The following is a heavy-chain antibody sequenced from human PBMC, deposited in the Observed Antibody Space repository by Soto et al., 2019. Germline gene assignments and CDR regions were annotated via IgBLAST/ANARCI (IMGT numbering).Heavy chain of an antibody. CDR3: AKGSYSSSWYCFDC. J-gene: IGHJ4*02. Sequence: GGSLRLSCAASGFTFSSSVMNWVRQAPGKGLEWVSAISDSGDGRNYVDSVKGRFTISRDNSKNTLYLQMNSLRAEDPAVYYCAKGSYSSSWYCFDCWGQGTLVTVSS. V-gene: IGHV3-23*01. CDR2: ISDSGDGR. D-gene: IGHD6-13*01. CDR1: GFTFSSSV.